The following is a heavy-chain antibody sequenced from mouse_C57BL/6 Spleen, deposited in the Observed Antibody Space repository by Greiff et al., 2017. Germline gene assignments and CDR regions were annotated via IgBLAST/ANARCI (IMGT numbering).Heavy chain of an antibody. CDR1: GFSLTSYG. J-gene: IGHJ3*01. Sequence: VKLVESGPGLVAPSQSLSITCTVSGFSLTSYGVHWVRQPPGKGLEWLVVICSDGSTTYYSALKSGLSISKDNTKSQVCLKMNSLQTDDTAMYYCARQGGSYQGFAYWGQGTLVTVSA. CDR3: ARQGGSYQGFAY. V-gene: IGHV2-6-1*01. CDR2: ICSDGST. D-gene: IGHD1-1*02.